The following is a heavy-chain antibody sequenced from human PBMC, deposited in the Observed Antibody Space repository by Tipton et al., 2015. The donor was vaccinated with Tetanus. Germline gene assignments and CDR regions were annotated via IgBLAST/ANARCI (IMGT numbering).Heavy chain of an antibody. D-gene: IGHD3-3*01. CDR1: GGTFVSYA. CDR3: ARDYDGSEPFDY. V-gene: IGHV1-69*06. J-gene: IGHJ4*02. Sequence: QSGAEVKKPGSSVKVSCKASGGTFVSYAFSWVRQAPGQGLEWMGGILPIFGTTNYAERFQGRVTITADRSTTTVYMEVTSLKSEDTAVYYCARDYDGSEPFDYWGQGTLLTVSS. CDR2: ILPIFGTT.